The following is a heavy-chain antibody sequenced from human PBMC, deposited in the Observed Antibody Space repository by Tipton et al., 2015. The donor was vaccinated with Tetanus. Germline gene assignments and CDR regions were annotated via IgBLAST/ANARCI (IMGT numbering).Heavy chain of an antibody. CDR1: GGSISSSSYY. J-gene: IGHJ4*02. V-gene: IGHV4-39*01. CDR2: IYYSGST. CDR3: ARLSSGWSLDPLYYFDY. D-gene: IGHD6-19*01. Sequence: TLSLTCTVSGGSISSSSYYWGWIRQPPGKGLEWIGSIYYSGSTYYNPPLKSRVTISVDTSKNQFSLKLSSVTAADTAVYYCARLSSGWSLDPLYYFDYWGQGTLVTVSS.